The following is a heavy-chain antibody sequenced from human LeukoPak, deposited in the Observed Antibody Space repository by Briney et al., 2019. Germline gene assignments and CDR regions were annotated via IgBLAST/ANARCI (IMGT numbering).Heavy chain of an antibody. D-gene: IGHD4-17*01. CDR1: GVSIRSFY. V-gene: IGHV4-59*01. Sequence: PSETLSLTCTVSGVSIRSFYWSWIRQPPGKGLEWIGYTSYSGSTNYNPSLKSRVTISVDTSKNESSLKLSSVTAADTAVYYCARTPATTWTNHFDYWGQGTLVTVSS. J-gene: IGHJ4*02. CDR2: TSYSGST. CDR3: ARTPATTWTNHFDY.